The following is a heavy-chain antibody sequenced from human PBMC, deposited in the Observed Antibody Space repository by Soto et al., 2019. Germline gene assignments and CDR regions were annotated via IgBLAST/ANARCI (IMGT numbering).Heavy chain of an antibody. J-gene: IGHJ4*02. CDR3: ATLGPGYSYALGLDY. D-gene: IGHD5-18*01. V-gene: IGHV1-69*01. Sequence: QVQLVQSVAEVKKPGSSVKVSCKASGGTFSSYAISWVRQAPGQGLEWMGGIIPIFGTANYAQKFQGRVTITADESTSTAYMELSSLRSEDTAVYYCATLGPGYSYALGLDYWGQGTLVTVSS. CDR1: GGTFSSYA. CDR2: IIPIFGTA.